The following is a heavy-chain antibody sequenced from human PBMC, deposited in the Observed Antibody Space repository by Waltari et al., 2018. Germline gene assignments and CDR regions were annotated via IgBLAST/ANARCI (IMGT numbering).Heavy chain of an antibody. D-gene: IGHD5-18*01. Sequence: EVQLLESGGGLVQPGGSLRLSCAASGFTFSSYAMSWVRQAPGKGLEWVSAISGSGGSTYYADSVKGRFTISRDNSKNTLYLQMNSLRAEDTAVYYCARDGGYSYGYGMDVWGQGTTVTVSS. CDR3: ARDGGYSYGYGMDV. J-gene: IGHJ6*02. CDR1: GFTFSSYA. CDR2: ISGSGGST. V-gene: IGHV3-23*01.